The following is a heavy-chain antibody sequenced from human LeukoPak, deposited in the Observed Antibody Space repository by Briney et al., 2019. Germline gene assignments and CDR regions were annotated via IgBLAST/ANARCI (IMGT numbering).Heavy chain of an antibody. CDR2: IRYDGSNK. J-gene: IGHJ4*02. CDR1: GFTFSSYG. CDR3: AKGSIPASIAARLRFDY. D-gene: IGHD6-6*01. Sequence: GGSLRLSCSASGFTFSSYGMHWVRQAPGKGLEWVAFIRYDGSNKYYADSVKGRFTISRDNSKNTLYLQMNSLRAEDTAVYYCAKGSIPASIAARLRFDYWGQGTLVTVSS. V-gene: IGHV3-30*02.